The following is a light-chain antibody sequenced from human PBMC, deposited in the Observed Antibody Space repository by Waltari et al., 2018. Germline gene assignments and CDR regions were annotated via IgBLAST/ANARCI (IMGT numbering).Light chain of an antibody. Sequence: PGERATLSCRTSQSVSSNYIAWNQQKPGQAPRLLIYGASTRATGIPDRFSGRGSGTVFTLTISGLEPEDFAVYYCQQYGGSPMYAFGQGTKLEIK. J-gene: IGKJ2*01. CDR2: GAS. CDR1: QSVSSNY. CDR3: QQYGGSPMYA. V-gene: IGKV3-20*01.